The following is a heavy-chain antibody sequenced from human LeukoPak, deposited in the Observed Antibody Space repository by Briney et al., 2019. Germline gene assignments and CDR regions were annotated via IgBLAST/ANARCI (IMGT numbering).Heavy chain of an antibody. CDR3: ARFGPGRDLSYLDY. Sequence: PGGSLRLSCTVSGFTVSSNSMTWVRQAPGKGLEWVASINQDGSEEFYVDSMKGRVTISRNYAKNSLYLQINNLRTEDTAVYYCARFGPGRDLSYLDYWGQGTLVTVSS. D-gene: IGHD3-10*01. CDR2: INQDGSEE. V-gene: IGHV3-7*01. J-gene: IGHJ4*02. CDR1: GFTVSSNS.